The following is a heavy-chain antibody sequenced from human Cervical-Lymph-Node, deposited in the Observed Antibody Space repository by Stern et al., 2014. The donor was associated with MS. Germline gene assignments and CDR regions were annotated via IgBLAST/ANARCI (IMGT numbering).Heavy chain of an antibody. CDR1: GGSISNYF. D-gene: IGHD2-2*01. J-gene: IGHJ4*02. Sequence: QLQLQESGPGLVKPAETLSLTCTVSGGSISNYFWTWIRQPPGKGLEWIGYIHYTGSTNYNPSLKSRVTISVDTSKNQFSLRLNSVTAADTAVYYCARVVRTALPYFDYWGQGTLVTVSS. CDR3: ARVVRTALPYFDY. V-gene: IGHV4-59*01. CDR2: IHYTGST.